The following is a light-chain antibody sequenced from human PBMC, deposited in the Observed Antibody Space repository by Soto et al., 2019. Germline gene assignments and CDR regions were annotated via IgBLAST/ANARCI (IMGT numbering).Light chain of an antibody. CDR1: SSDVGGYNY. J-gene: IGLJ2*01. Sequence: QSARTQPASVSGSPGQSITISCTGTSSDVGGYNYVSWYQQHPGKAPKLMIYDVSNRPSGVSNRFSGSKSGNTASLTISGLQAEDQADYYCSSYTSSSLEVFGGGTQLTLL. V-gene: IGLV2-14*01. CDR2: DVS. CDR3: SSYTSSSLEV.